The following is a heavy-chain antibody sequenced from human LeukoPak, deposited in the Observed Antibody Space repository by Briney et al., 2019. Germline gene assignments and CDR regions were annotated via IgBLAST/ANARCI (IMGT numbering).Heavy chain of an antibody. CDR2: IIPILGIA. CDR3: ARDQNSSGSGDY. CDR1: GGTFSSYA. J-gene: IGHJ4*02. V-gene: IGHV1-69*04. Sequence: SVKVSCKASGGTFSSYAISWVRQAPGQGLEWMGRIIPILGIANYAQKFQGRVTITADKSTRTAYMELSSLRSEDTAVYYCARDQNSSGSGDYWGQGTLVTVSS. D-gene: IGHD6-19*01.